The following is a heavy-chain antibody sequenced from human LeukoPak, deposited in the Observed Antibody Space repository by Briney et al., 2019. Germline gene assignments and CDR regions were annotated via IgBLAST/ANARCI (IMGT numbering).Heavy chain of an antibody. CDR3: ARDRNYAFDY. J-gene: IGHJ4*02. V-gene: IGHV3-48*01. D-gene: IGHD2-2*01. CDR1: GFTFSSYS. Sequence: SGGSLRLSCAASGFTFSSYSMNWVRQAPGKGLEWVSYISSISGTINYADSVKGRFTISGDNARNSLFLQMNSLRAEDTAVYYCARDRNYAFDYWGQGTLVTVSS. CDR2: ISSISGTI.